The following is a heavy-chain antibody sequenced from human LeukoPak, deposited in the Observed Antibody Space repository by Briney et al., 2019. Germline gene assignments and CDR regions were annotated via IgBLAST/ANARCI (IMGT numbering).Heavy chain of an antibody. Sequence: GGSLRLSCAASGFTFSSYAMSWVRQAPGKGLEWVSAISGSGGSTYYADSVKGRFTISRDNSKNTLHLQMNSLRAEDTAVYYCAKDHEGVVVVAASPFDYWGQGTLVTVSS. CDR3: AKDHEGVVVVAASPFDY. CDR1: GFTFSSYA. J-gene: IGHJ4*02. V-gene: IGHV3-23*01. CDR2: ISGSGGST. D-gene: IGHD2-15*01.